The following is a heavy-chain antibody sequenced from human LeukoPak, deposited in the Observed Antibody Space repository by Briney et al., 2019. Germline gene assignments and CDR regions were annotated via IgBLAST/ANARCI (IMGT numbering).Heavy chain of an antibody. CDR1: GFTFCSYE. V-gene: IGHV3-48*03. CDR2: ISSSGSNI. D-gene: IGHD3-10*01. CDR3: ASITMVRGEAPAFDI. J-gene: IGHJ3*02. Sequence: GGSLRLSCAASGFTFCSYEMNWVRQAPGKGLEWVSYISSSGSNIYYADSVKGRFTISRDNDKNSLYLQRNSLSSEDRAVLYCASITMVRGEAPAFDIWGQGTMVTVSS.